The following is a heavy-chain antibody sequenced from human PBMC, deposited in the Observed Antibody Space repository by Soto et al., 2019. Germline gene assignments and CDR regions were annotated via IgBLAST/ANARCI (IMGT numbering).Heavy chain of an antibody. CDR3: ARDRRIAARPDYYYYGMDV. J-gene: IGHJ6*02. Sequence: QVPLVQSGAEVKKPGASVKVSCKASGYTFTSYGISWVRQAPGQGLEWMGWISAYNGNTNYAQKLQGRVTMTTDTSTSTAYMELRSLRSDDTAVYYCARDRRIAARPDYYYYGMDVWGQGTTVTVSS. CDR2: ISAYNGNT. D-gene: IGHD6-6*01. V-gene: IGHV1-18*04. CDR1: GYTFTSYG.